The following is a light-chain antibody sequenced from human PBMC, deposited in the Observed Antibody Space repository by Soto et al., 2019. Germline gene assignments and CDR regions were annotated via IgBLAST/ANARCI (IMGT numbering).Light chain of an antibody. Sequence: ETLLTQSPGTLSLSPGERAILSCRASQSVSANYLAWYLQKPGQPPRLLVYGASSRATGIADRFSGSGSGTHFTLYISRLEPEYVGMFYANQYGNSPLTIGGGTKVEIK. CDR3: NQYGNSPLT. CDR1: QSVSANY. J-gene: IGKJ4*01. V-gene: IGKV3-20*01. CDR2: GAS.